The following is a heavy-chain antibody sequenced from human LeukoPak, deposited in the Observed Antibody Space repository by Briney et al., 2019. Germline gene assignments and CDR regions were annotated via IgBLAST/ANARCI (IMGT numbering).Heavy chain of an antibody. Sequence: GASVKVSFKASGYTFTGYYMHWVRQAPGQGLAWMGWINPNSGGTNYAQKFQGRVTMTRDTSISTAYMELSRLRSDDTAVYYRARALSIFDSSGYYYGYYFDYWGQGTLVTVSS. CDR3: ARALSIFDSSGYYYGYYFDY. CDR1: GYTFTGYY. J-gene: IGHJ4*02. D-gene: IGHD3-22*01. V-gene: IGHV1-2*02. CDR2: INPNSGGT.